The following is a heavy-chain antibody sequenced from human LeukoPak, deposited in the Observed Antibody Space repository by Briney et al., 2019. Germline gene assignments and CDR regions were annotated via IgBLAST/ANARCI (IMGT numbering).Heavy chain of an antibody. J-gene: IGHJ6*03. D-gene: IGHD6-13*01. CDR1: GGSISHYY. V-gene: IGHV4-59*01. CDR2: IYYSGST. Sequence: PSETLSLTCTVSGGSISHYYWSWIRQPPGKGLEWIGYIYYSGSTNYNPSLKSRVTISVDTSKNQFSLRLSSVTAADTAVYYCARYGRYSSSYYYYYMDVWGKGTTVTVSS. CDR3: ARYGRYSSSYYYYYMDV.